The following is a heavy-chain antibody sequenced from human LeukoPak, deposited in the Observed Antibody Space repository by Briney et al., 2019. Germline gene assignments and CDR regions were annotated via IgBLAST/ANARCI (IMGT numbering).Heavy chain of an antibody. Sequence: PGGSLRLSCAASGFTFSSYGMHWVRQAPGKGLEWVSFIRYDGSDKYYADSVRGRFTISRDNSKNTLYLQMNSLRAEDTAVYYCAHPPPVTVRGQGTLVTVSS. CDR3: AHPPPVTV. J-gene: IGHJ4*02. D-gene: IGHD4-17*01. CDR1: GFTFSSYG. CDR2: IRYDGSDK. V-gene: IGHV3-30*02.